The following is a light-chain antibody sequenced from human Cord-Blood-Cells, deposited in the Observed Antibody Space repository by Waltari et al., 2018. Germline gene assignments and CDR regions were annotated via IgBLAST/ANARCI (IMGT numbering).Light chain of an antibody. V-gene: IGLV1-47*01. CDR3: AAWDDSLSGYV. CDR2: RNN. CDR1: SSNIASNS. J-gene: IGLJ1*01. Sequence: QSVLTQPPSASGTPGQRVTSSCSGSSSNIASNSVYWYQQLPGTAPKLLIYRNNQRPSGVPDRFSGSKSGTSASLAISGLRSEDEADYYCAAWDDSLSGYVFGTGTKVTVL.